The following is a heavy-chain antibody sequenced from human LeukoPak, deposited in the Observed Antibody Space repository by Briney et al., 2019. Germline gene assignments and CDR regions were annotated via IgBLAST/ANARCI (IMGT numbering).Heavy chain of an antibody. CDR2: IIPILGIA. D-gene: IGHD4-17*01. J-gene: IGHJ6*02. V-gene: IGHV1-69*04. Sequence: SVKVSCKASGGTFSSYAISWVRQAPGQGLEWMGRIIPILGIANYAQKFQGRVTITADKSTSTAYMELSSLRAEDTAVYYCAREGYGDSMFYGMDVWGQGTRSPSP. CDR1: GGTFSSYA. CDR3: AREGYGDSMFYGMDV.